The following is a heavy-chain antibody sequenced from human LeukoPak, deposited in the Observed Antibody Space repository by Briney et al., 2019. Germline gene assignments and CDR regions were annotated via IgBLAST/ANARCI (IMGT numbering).Heavy chain of an antibody. D-gene: IGHD2-2*01. CDR2: VDYSGSI. CDR1: GGSISRNS. Sequence: SETLSLTCTVSGGSISRNSWNWIRQSPGEGLEWIGYVDYSGSINYNPSLTSRVTISLDTSKNQFFLTLTSVTGADTAVYYCARGQLPSSDAFDIWGQGTMVIVSS. J-gene: IGHJ3*02. CDR3: ARGQLPSSDAFDI. V-gene: IGHV4-59*01.